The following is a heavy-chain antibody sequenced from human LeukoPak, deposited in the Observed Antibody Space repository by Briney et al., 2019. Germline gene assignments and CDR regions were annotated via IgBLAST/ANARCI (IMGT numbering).Heavy chain of an antibody. V-gene: IGHV1-18*01. CDR1: GYTFTSYG. D-gene: IGHD6-19*01. CDR3: ARGPAGYSSGWYYFDY. J-gene: IGHJ4*02. Sequence: ASVKVSCKASGYTFTSYGISWVRQAPGQGLEWMGWISAYNGNTNYAQKLQGRVTMITDTSTSTAYMELRSLRSDDTAVYYCARGPAGYSSGWYYFDYWGQGTLVTVSS. CDR2: ISAYNGNT.